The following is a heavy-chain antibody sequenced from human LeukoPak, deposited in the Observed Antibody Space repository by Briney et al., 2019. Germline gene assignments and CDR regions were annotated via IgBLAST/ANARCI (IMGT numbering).Heavy chain of an antibody. CDR1: GFTFSSYS. Sequence: GGSLRLSCAASGFTFSSYSMNWVPQAPGKGLEWVSYITFSSSIIYYADSVKGRFTISRDNAKKSLYLQMNSLRAEDTAVYYCARDRLHYGEYEKTFDYWGQGTLVSVSS. J-gene: IGHJ4*02. CDR2: ITFSSSII. D-gene: IGHD4-17*01. CDR3: ARDRLHYGEYEKTFDY. V-gene: IGHV3-48*01.